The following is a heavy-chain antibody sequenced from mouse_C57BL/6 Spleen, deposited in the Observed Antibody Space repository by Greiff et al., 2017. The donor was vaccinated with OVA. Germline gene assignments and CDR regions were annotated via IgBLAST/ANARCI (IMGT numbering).Heavy chain of an antibody. V-gene: IGHV1-61*01. CDR1: GYTFTSYW. Sequence: QVQLQQSGAELVRPGSSVKLSCKASGYTFTSYWMDWVKLRPGQGLEWIGNIYPSDSETHYNQKFKDNATLTVDKSSSTAYMQLSSLTSEDSAVYYGARSYYGLWYFDVWGTGTTVTVSS. CDR3: ARSYYGLWYFDV. D-gene: IGHD2-10*01. J-gene: IGHJ1*03. CDR2: IYPSDSET.